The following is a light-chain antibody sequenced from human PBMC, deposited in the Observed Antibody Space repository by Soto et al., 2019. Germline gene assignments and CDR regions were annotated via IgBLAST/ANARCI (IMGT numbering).Light chain of an antibody. CDR2: DVT. V-gene: IGLV2-14*01. J-gene: IGLJ2*01. CDR1: SSDVGIYNY. Sequence: QSALTQPASVSGSPGQSITISCTGTSSDVGIYNYVSWYQQHPGKAPKLIIYDVTNRPSGVSNRFSGSKSGNTGSLTISGLQGEDEADYYCSSYTSSSTLVVFGGGTKVTVL. CDR3: SSYTSSSTLVV.